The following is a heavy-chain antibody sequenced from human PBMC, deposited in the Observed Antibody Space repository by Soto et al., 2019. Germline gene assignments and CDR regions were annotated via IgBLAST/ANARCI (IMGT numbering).Heavy chain of an antibody. D-gene: IGHD6-19*01. CDR3: ATVRKGSGWYDDH. CDR2: ISSSSSYI. J-gene: IGHJ5*02. V-gene: IGHV3-21*01. CDR1: GFTFSSYS. Sequence: PGGSLRLSCAASGFTFSSYSMNWVRQAPGKGLEWVSSISSSSSYIYYADSVKGRFTISRDNSKNTLYLQMNSLRVEDTAMYYCATVRKGSGWYDDHWGQGTQVTVSS.